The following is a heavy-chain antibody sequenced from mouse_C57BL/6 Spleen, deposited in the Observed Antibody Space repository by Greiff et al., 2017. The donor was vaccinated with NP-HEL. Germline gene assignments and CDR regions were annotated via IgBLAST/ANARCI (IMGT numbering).Heavy chain of an antibody. CDR1: GYTFTSYG. D-gene: IGHD2-2*01. J-gene: IGHJ4*01. V-gene: IGHV1-81*01. Sequence: VQLQQSGAELARPGASVKLSCKASGYTFTSYGISWVKQRTGQGLEWIGEIYPRSGNTYYNEKFKGKATLTADKSSSTAYMELRSLTSEDSAVYFCARGVTTTRYYAMDYWGQGTSVTVSS. CDR2: IYPRSGNT. CDR3: ARGVTTTRYYAMDY.